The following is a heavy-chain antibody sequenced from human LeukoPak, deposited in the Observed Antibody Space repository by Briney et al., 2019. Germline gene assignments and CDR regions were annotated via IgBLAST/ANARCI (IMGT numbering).Heavy chain of an antibody. J-gene: IGHJ4*02. Sequence: TGGSLRLSCAASGFTFSSYSMNWVRQAPGKGLEWVSFISSSSSYIYYADSVKGRFTISRDNARNSLYLQMNSLRADDTAVYYCARGEWSSSPFDYWGQGTLVTVSS. D-gene: IGHD6-6*01. CDR2: ISSSSSYI. V-gene: IGHV3-21*01. CDR1: GFTFSSYS. CDR3: ARGEWSSSPFDY.